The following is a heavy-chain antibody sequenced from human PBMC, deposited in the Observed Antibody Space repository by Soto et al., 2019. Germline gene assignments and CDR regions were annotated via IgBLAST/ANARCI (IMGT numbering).Heavy chain of an antibody. D-gene: IGHD3-10*01. Sequence: QVQLQESGPGLVKPSQTLSLTCTVSGGSISSGVYYWSWIRQHPGKGLEWIGYIYYSGSTHYNPSLKSRVTTSVDPSKNHFSLKLSSVTAADTAVYYCATRTDYYYGSGSLGGMDVWGQGTTVTVSS. J-gene: IGHJ6*02. CDR3: ATRTDYYYGSGSLGGMDV. V-gene: IGHV4-31*03. CDR2: IYYSGST. CDR1: GGSISSGVYY.